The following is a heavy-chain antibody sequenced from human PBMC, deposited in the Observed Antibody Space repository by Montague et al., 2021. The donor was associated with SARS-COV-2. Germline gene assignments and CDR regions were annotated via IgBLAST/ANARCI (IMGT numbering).Heavy chain of an antibody. J-gene: IGHJ6*02. CDR3: AKSGYCNTKCAALDV. V-gene: IGHV3-23*01. CDR1: GVSFSNYV. CDR2: IGGSGVDT. D-gene: IGHD2-15*01. Sequence: SLRLSCAASGVSFSNYVMNWVRQAPGKGLEWVSSIGGSGVDTYHADSVKGRFAISRDNSKNTLYLQMDSLRAEDTALYHCAKSGYCNTKCAALDVWGQGTTVTVSS.